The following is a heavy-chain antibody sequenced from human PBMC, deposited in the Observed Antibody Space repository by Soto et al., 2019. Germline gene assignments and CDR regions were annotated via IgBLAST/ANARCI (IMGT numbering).Heavy chain of an antibody. Sequence: PGGSLRLSCAASGFTFSSSGIHWVRQAPGKGLEWVAAISYDGSNKFYIDSVKGRFTVSRDNSKNTLYLQMSSLRAEDTAVYYCAKDRQADFWRLPSPMDVWGQGTTVTVSS. CDR1: GFTFSSSG. J-gene: IGHJ6*02. CDR2: ISYDGSNK. V-gene: IGHV3-30*18. D-gene: IGHD3-3*01. CDR3: AKDRQADFWRLPSPMDV.